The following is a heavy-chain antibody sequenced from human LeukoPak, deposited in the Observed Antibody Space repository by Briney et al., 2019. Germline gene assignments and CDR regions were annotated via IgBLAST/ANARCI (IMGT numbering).Heavy chain of an antibody. CDR3: AKGGDTAMVPHFYYYYYMDV. Sequence: PSETLSLTCTVSGGSISSSSYYWGWIRQPPGKGLEWIGSIYYSGSTYYNPSLKSRVTISVDTSKNQFSLKLSSVTAADTAVYYCAKGGDTAMVPHFYYYYYMDVWGKGTTVTISS. J-gene: IGHJ6*03. CDR1: GGSISSSSYY. CDR2: IYYSGST. V-gene: IGHV4-39*01. D-gene: IGHD5-18*01.